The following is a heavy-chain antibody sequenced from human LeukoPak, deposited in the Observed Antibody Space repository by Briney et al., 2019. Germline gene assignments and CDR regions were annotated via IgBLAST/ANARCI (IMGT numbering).Heavy chain of an antibody. CDR1: GGSINTANYY. CDR2: IYYSETT. D-gene: IGHD6-13*01. Sequence: SETLSLTCTVSGGSINTANYYWGWLRQPPGKGLEWIGSIYYSETTYDNPSLKSRVTISIETSKNQFSLRLSSVTAADTAVYYCARFGASSSSWYMEAYYMDVWGKGTTVTVSS. CDR3: ARFGASSSSWYMEAYYMDV. J-gene: IGHJ6*03. V-gene: IGHV4-39*01.